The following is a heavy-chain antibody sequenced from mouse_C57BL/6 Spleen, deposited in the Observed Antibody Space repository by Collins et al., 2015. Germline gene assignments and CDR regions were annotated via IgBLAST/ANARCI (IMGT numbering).Heavy chain of an antibody. CDR2: ISYSGST. D-gene: IGHD2-2*01. J-gene: IGHJ3*01. V-gene: IGHV3-2*02. CDR3: ARSDLGYVYDGFAY. CDR1: GYSITSDYA. Sequence: DVQLQESGPGLVKPSQSLSLTCTVTGYSITSDYAWNWIRQFPGNKLEWMGYISYSGSTSYNPSLKSRISITRDTSKNQFFLQLNSVTTEDTATYYCARSDLGYVYDGFAYWGQGTLVTVSA.